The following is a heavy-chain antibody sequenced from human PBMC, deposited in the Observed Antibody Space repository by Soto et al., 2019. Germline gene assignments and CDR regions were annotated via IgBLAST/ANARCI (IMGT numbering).Heavy chain of an antibody. V-gene: IGHV3-33*01. D-gene: IGHD3-22*01. Sequence: PGGSLRLSCAASGFTFSSYGMHWVRQAPGKGLEWVAVIWYDGSNKYYADSVKGRFTISRDNSKNTLYLQMNSLGAEDTAVYFCARDQLYDEDSFGRPLYGLEIWGQGTMVTVSS. CDR1: GFTFSSYG. CDR2: IWYDGSNK. J-gene: IGHJ3*02. CDR3: ARDQLYDEDSFGRPLYGLEI.